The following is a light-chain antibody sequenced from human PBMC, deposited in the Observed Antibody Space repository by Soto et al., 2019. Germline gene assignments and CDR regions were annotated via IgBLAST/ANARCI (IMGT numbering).Light chain of an antibody. V-gene: IGLV1-40*01. Sequence: QSVLTQPPSVSGAPGQSVTISCTGSSSNIGAGYDVHWYQQLPGTAPKLLIYGNSNRPSGVPDRFSGSKSGTSASLAITGLGAEGEADYYCQSCDSSLSGYVVFGRGTKLTVL. J-gene: IGLJ2*01. CDR3: QSCDSSLSGYVV. CDR1: SSNIGAGYD. CDR2: GNS.